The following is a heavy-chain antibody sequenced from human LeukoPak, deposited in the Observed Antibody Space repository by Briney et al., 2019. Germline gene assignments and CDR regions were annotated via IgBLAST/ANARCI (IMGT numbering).Heavy chain of an antibody. CDR1: GYTFTSYG. CDR2: INTNTGNP. V-gene: IGHV7-4-1*02. J-gene: IGHJ3*02. Sequence: ASVKVSCKASGYTFTSYGISWVRQAPGQGLEWMGWINTNTGNPTYAQGFTGRFVFSLDTSVSTAYLQISSLKAEDTAVYYCARDVLFAPAVVVAATERTDAFDIWGQGTMVTVSS. CDR3: ARDVLFAPAVVVAATERTDAFDI. D-gene: IGHD2-15*01.